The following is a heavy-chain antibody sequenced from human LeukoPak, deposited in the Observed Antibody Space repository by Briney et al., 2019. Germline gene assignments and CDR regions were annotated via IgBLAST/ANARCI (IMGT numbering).Heavy chain of an antibody. V-gene: IGHV4-34*01. CDR1: GGSFSGYY. J-gene: IGHJ4*02. CDR3: ARGSRGSSGWYVDYFDY. CDR2: INHSGST. Sequence: SETLSLTCAVYGGSFSGYYWSWIRQPPGKGLEWIGEINHSGSTNYNPSLKSRVTISVDMSKNQFSLKLSSVTAADTAVYYCARGSRGSSGWYVDYFDYWGQGTLVTVSS. D-gene: IGHD6-19*01.